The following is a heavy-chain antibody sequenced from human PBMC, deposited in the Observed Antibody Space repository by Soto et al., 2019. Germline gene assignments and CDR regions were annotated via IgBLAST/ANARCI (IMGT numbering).Heavy chain of an antibody. D-gene: IGHD3-22*01. Sequence: PGGSLRLSCAASGFTFSSYAMIWVRQAPGKGLEWVSAISGSGGSTYYADSVKGRFTISRDNSKNTLYLQMNSLRAEDTAVYYCAKDATITMIVVYYFDYWGQGTLVTVSS. CDR2: ISGSGGST. J-gene: IGHJ4*02. CDR3: AKDATITMIVVYYFDY. CDR1: GFTFSSYA. V-gene: IGHV3-23*01.